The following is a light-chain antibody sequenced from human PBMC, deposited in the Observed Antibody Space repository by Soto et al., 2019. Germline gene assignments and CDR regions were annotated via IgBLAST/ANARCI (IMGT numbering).Light chain of an antibody. CDR2: DND. CDR1: SSNLGNNY. Sequence: SVLTQPPSVSAAPGQKVTISCSGSSSNLGNNYVFWYQQLPGTAPKLLIYDNDKRPSGIPDRFSGSKSGTSATLGITGLQTGDEADYYCATWDRSLSVGVFGGGTKLTVL. V-gene: IGLV1-51*01. J-gene: IGLJ2*01. CDR3: ATWDRSLSVGV.